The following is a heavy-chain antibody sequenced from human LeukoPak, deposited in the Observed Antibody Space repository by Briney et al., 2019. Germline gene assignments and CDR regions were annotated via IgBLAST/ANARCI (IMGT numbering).Heavy chain of an antibody. J-gene: IGHJ6*02. Sequence: SETLSLTCAVYGGSFSGYYWSWIRQPPGKGLEWIGEINHSGSTNYNPSLKSRVTISVDTSKNQFSLKLSSVTAADTAVYYCASLLGYCSSTSCLGDGMDVWGQGTTVTVSS. D-gene: IGHD2-2*01. V-gene: IGHV4-34*01. CDR1: GGSFSGYY. CDR2: INHSGST. CDR3: ASLLGYCSSTSCLGDGMDV.